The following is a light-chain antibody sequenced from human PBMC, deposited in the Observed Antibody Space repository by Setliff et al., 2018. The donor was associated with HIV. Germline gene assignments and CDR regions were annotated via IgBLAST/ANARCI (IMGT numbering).Light chain of an antibody. J-gene: IGLJ1*01. CDR1: SSDIGGYKY. Sequence: QSVLTQPASVSGSPGQSITISCTGTSSDIGGYKYVSWYQQHPGRAPKLIMYDVSDRPSGVSNRFSGAKSGNTASLTISGLQAEDEADYYCSSYTSSSTLYVFGTGTKV. CDR2: DVS. V-gene: IGLV2-14*03. CDR3: SSYTSSSTLYV.